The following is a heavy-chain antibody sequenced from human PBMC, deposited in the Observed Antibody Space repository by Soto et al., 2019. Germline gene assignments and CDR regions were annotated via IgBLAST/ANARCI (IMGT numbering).Heavy chain of an antibody. Sequence: GGSLRLSCAASGFTLSNYGMHWVRQAPGKGLEWVAVISYDGSDKYYAGSVKGRFTISRDNSKSTLYLQMNSLRDEDTAVYYCAKENPLKRRNYDGSGYYYFDYWGQGTLVTVSS. D-gene: IGHD3-22*01. J-gene: IGHJ4*02. CDR2: ISYDGSDK. CDR3: AKENPLKRRNYDGSGYYYFDY. CDR1: GFTLSNYG. V-gene: IGHV3-30*18.